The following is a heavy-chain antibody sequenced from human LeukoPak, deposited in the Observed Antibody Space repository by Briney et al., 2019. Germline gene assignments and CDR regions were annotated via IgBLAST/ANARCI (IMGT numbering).Heavy chain of an antibody. CDR3: AKEPKEWELPDY. CDR1: GFTFSSYA. V-gene: IGHV3-30*04. D-gene: IGHD1-26*01. CDR2: ISYDGSNK. Sequence: GGSLRLSCAASGFTFSSYAMHWVRQAPGKGLEWVALISYDGSNKYYADSVKGRFTISRDNSKSTLYLQMISLRAEDTAVYYCAKEPKEWELPDYWGQGTLVTVSS. J-gene: IGHJ4*02.